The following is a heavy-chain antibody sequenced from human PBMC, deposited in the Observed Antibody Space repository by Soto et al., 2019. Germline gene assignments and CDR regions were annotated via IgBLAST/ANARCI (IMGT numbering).Heavy chain of an antibody. Sequence: GESLKLSCNGPGYSFTSYWNGWVRQMPGKGLEWMGIISPGDSDTRYSPSFQGQVTISADKSISTAYLQWSSLKASDTPMYYCARWDEGGQLGYWGQGTLVSVSS. CDR1: GYSFTSYW. V-gene: IGHV5-51*01. CDR2: ISPGDSDT. D-gene: IGHD6-6*01. CDR3: ARWDEGGQLGY. J-gene: IGHJ4*02.